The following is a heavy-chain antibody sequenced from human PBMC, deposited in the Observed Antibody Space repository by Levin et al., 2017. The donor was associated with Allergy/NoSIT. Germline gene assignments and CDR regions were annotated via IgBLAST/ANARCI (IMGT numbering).Heavy chain of an antibody. V-gene: IGHV3-11*05. CDR2: ISSSSTYT. CDR3: ARDGASGYSSSWLDY. D-gene: IGHD6-13*01. J-gene: IGHJ4*02. CDR1: GFTFSDYY. Sequence: PGGSLRLSCAASGFTFSDYYMSWIRQAPGKGLEWVSYISSSSTYTNYADSVKGRFTISRDNAKNSLYLQMNSLRAEDTAVYYCARDGASGYSSSWLDYWGQGTLVTVSS.